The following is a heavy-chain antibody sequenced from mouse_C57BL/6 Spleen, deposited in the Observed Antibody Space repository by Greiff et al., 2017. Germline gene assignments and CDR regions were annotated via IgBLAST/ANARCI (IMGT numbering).Heavy chain of an antibody. CDR2: ISDGGSYT. Sequence: EVMLVESGGGLVKPGGSLKLSCAASGFTFSSYAMSWVRQTPEKRLEWVATISDGGSYTYYPDNVKGRFTISRDNAKNNLYLQMSHLKSEDTAMYYCARENGHFDYWGKGTTLTVSS. J-gene: IGHJ2*01. CDR1: GFTFSSYA. V-gene: IGHV5-4*01. CDR3: ARENGHFDY.